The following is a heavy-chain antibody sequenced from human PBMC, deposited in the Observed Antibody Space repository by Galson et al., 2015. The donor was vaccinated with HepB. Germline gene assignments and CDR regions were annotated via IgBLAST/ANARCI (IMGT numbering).Heavy chain of an antibody. V-gene: IGHV1-2*02. CDR1: GYTFSGHY. CDR2: INPNSGGT. D-gene: IGHD3-9*01. J-gene: IGHJ6*02. CDR3: AKDQSVNFHSSYHMDV. Sequence: SVKVSCKASGYTFSGHYLHWVRQAPGQGLEWMGWINPNSGGTNFAQKFQGRVTMTRDTSINTAYMELSSLRSDDTAVYYCAKDQSVNFHSSYHMDVWGQGTTVTVSS.